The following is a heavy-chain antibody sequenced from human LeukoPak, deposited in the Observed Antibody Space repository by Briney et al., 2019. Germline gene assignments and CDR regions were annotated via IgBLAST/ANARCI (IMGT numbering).Heavy chain of an antibody. V-gene: IGHV1-69*01. CDR1: GGTFGSYA. J-gene: IGHJ6*03. CDR2: IVPVFGTT. D-gene: IGHD6-19*01. Sequence: GASVKVSCKTSGGTFGSYAFSWVRQAPGQGLEWMGRIVPVFGTTNYPQKFQGRVTITADESTGTVFIELSSLRSDDTAVYYCARARCLVMTGNRPYYYYIDVWGTGTTVIVSS. CDR3: ARARCLVMTGNRPYYYYIDV.